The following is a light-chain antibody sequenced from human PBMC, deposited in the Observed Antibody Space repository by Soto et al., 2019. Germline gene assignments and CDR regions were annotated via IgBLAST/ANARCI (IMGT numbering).Light chain of an antibody. CDR1: NSNIGSNT. J-gene: IGLJ3*02. CDR2: SNN. V-gene: IGLV1-44*01. Sequence: QTVVTQPPSASETPGQRVTISCSGSNSNIGSNTVNWYQQLPGTAPKLLIYSNNQRPSGIPDRFSGSKSGTSASLAVSGLLSEDEADYYCATWDDSLNGPLFGGGTKLTVL. CDR3: ATWDDSLNGPL.